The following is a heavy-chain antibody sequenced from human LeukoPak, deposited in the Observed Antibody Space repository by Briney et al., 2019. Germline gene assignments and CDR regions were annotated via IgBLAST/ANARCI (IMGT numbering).Heavy chain of an antibody. CDR1: GFTFSSYA. J-gene: IGHJ4*02. CDR3: ARDPGEIGSYSFDY. Sequence: GSLRLSCAASGFTFSSYAMHWVRQAPGKGLDWVAIISSDGSNRFYADSVKGRFTISRDNSKNTLYLQMTSLRVEDTAVYYCARDPGEIGSYSFDYWGQGSLVTVSS. D-gene: IGHD1-26*01. CDR2: ISSDGSNR. V-gene: IGHV3-30-3*01.